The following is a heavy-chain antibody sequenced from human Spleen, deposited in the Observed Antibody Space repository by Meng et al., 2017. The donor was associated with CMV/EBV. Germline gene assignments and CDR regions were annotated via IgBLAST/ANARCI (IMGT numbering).Heavy chain of an antibody. CDR3: AKPTLMWSGSYLYFDY. CDR1: GFTFTSYW. V-gene: IGHV3-7*01. Sequence: GESLKISCAASGFTFTSYWMTWVRQAPGKGLEWVANINQDGSEKDYVDSVKGRFIISRDNGKNSLSLQMNSLRAEDTAVYYCAKPTLMWSGSYLYFDYWGQGTLVTVSS. D-gene: IGHD1-26*01. CDR2: INQDGSEK. J-gene: IGHJ4*02.